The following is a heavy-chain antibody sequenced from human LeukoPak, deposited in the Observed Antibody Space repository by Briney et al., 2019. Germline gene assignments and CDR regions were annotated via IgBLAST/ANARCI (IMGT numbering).Heavy chain of an antibody. CDR3: AKAPKMVGWFDP. CDR2: ISSSSSYI. D-gene: IGHD2-8*01. Sequence: GGSLRLSCAASGFTLSSYSMNWVRQPPGKGLEWVSSISSSSSYIYYADSVKGRFTISRDNAKNSPYLQMNSLRAEDTAVYYCAKAPKMVGWFDPWGQGTLVTVSS. J-gene: IGHJ5*02. CDR1: GFTLSSYS. V-gene: IGHV3-21*04.